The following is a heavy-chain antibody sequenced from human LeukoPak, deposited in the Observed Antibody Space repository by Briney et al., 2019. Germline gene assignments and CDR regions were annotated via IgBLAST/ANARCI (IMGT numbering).Heavy chain of an antibody. D-gene: IGHD5-12*01. CDR1: GGTFSSYA. Sequence: ASVKVSFKASGGTFSSYAISWARPAPGQGLGRMGGVIPIFGTANYTQKFPGRVTITADASTSTAYMELSSLRSEDTAVYYCARAASYSGYEGDAFDIWGQGTMVTVSS. V-gene: IGHV1-69*13. CDR2: VIPIFGTA. J-gene: IGHJ3*02. CDR3: ARAASYSGYEGDAFDI.